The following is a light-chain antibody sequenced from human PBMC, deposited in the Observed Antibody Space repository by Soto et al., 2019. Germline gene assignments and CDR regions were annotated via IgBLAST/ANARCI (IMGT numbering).Light chain of an antibody. CDR3: QQRSNWPRT. J-gene: IGKJ2*01. CDR2: DAS. V-gene: IGKV3-11*01. CDR1: QSVSSY. Sequence: EIVLTQSPATLSLSPGERATLSCRASQSVSSYLAWYQQKPGQAPRLLIYDASNRATGIPARFSGSGSGTDFTLTISSLEPEDXAVYYCQQRSNWPRTFGQGTKLEIK.